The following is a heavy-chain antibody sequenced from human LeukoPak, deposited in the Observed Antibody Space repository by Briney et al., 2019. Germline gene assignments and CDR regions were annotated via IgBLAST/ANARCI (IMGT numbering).Heavy chain of an antibody. CDR3: ARRASAAAVPYYFDY. V-gene: IGHV5-51*01. CDR2: IYPGDSDT. J-gene: IGHJ4*02. CDR1: GYSFTSYW. D-gene: IGHD6-13*01. Sequence: GESLKISCKGSGYSFTSYWIGWVRQMPGKGLEWMGIIYPGDSDTRYSPSFQGQVTISADKSISTAYLQWSSLKASDTAMYYCARRASAAAVPYYFDYWGQGTLVTVSS.